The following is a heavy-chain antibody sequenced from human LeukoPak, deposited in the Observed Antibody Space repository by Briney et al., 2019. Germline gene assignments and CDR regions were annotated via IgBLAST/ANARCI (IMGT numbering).Heavy chain of an antibody. D-gene: IGHD6-19*01. V-gene: IGHV4-4*07. CDR1: GGSIRSYY. CDR2: IYTRGTT. Sequence: PSETLSLTHTVAGGSIRSYYCSWIQQPAGEGLEWIGRIYTRGTTTYNPSLKRRVTMSVDTSKNHFSMKLSSVTAADTAVYYCARDVGQWLVRDYWGQGTLVTVSS. CDR3: ARDVGQWLVRDY. J-gene: IGHJ4*02.